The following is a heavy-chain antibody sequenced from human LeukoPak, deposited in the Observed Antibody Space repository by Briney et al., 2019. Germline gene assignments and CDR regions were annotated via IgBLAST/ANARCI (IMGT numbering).Heavy chain of an antibody. CDR3: VRTYGYCSSTSCYVFDY. CDR1: GFTFSYYA. J-gene: IGHJ4*02. V-gene: IGHV3-64D*09. CDR2: ISSNGGST. D-gene: IGHD2-2*01. Sequence: GGSLRLSCSASGFTFSYYAMHWVRQAPGQGLAYVSAISSNGGSTYYADSVKGRLTISRDNSKNTLYLQMSSLRAEDTAVYYCVRTYGYCSSTSCYVFDYWGQGTLVTVSS.